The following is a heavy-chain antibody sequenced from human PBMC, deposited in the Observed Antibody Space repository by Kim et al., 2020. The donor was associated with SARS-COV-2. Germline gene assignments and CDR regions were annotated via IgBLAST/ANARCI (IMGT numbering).Heavy chain of an antibody. CDR1: GFTFSSYS. CDR3: ARDRVNGADDYGDYVGRGSDDY. D-gene: IGHD4-17*01. Sequence: GGSLRLSCAASGFTFSSYSMNWVRQAPGKGLEWVSSISSSSSYIYYADSVKGRFTISRDNAKNSLYLQMNSLRAEDTAVYYCARDRVNGADDYGDYVGRGSDDYWGQRTLVTVSS. J-gene: IGHJ4*02. V-gene: IGHV3-21*01. CDR2: ISSSSSYI.